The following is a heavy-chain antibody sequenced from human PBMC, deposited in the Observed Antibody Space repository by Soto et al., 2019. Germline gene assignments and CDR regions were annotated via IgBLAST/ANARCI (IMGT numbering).Heavy chain of an antibody. CDR1: GFIFSGYG. CDR3: VTTGTTVDY. V-gene: IGHV3-48*03. CDR2: IRSDGSLI. J-gene: IGHJ4*02. Sequence: GGSLRLSCEASGFIFSGYGMNWVRQAPGKGLDWVSFIRSDGSLIYYADSLKGRFTISRDNAKNTLFLQMNSLRAEDTAVYYCVTTGTTVDYWGQGTLVTVSS. D-gene: IGHD4-4*01.